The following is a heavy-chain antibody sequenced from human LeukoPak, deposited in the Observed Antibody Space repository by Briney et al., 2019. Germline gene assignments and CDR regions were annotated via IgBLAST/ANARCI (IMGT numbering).Heavy chain of an antibody. CDR3: ARDPQRYCTNGVCSPFDP. Sequence: GGSLRLSCAASGFTFSSYGMHWVRQAPGKGLEWVAVIWYDGSNKYYADSVKGRFTISRDNSKNTLYLQMNSLRAEDTAVYYCARDPQRYCTNGVCSPFDPWGQGTLVTVSS. CDR2: IWYDGSNK. J-gene: IGHJ5*02. D-gene: IGHD2-8*01. V-gene: IGHV3-33*01. CDR1: GFTFSSYG.